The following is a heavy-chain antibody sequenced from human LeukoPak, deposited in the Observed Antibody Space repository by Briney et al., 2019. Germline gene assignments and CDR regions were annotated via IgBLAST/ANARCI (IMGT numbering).Heavy chain of an antibody. CDR1: GFTFSSYE. V-gene: IGHV3-48*03. Sequence: PGGSLRLSCAASGFTFSSYEMNWVRQAPGKGLEWVSYITSSGSTIYYADSVKGRFTISRDNAKNSLYLQMNSLRAEDTAVYYCARDLILDGYYYYMDVWGKGTTVTISS. D-gene: IGHD1-1*01. J-gene: IGHJ6*03. CDR3: ARDLILDGYYYYMDV. CDR2: ITSSGSTI.